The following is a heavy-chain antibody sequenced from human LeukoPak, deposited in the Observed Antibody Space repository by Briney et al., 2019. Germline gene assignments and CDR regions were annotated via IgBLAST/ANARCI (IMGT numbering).Heavy chain of an antibody. Sequence: GGSLRLSCAASGFTLSDYYMSWIRQAPGKGLEWVSYSSSSGSTIYYADSVKGRFAISRDNAKNSLYLQMNSLRAEDTAAYFCAKEVLVAAGKIQYYYYGMDVWGQGTTVTVSS. CDR1: GFTLSDYY. V-gene: IGHV3-11*01. D-gene: IGHD6-13*01. J-gene: IGHJ6*02. CDR3: AKEVLVAAGKIQYYYYGMDV. CDR2: SSSSGSTI.